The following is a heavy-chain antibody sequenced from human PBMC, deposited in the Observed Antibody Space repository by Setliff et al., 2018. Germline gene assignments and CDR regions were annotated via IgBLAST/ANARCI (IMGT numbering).Heavy chain of an antibody. Sequence: GSLRLSCAGSGFPFSSHAITWVRQAPGKGLEWVSSISGSGTTTYYADSVKGRFTISRDNGENTLYLQMDSLRVEDTAVYYCAKDPPWSPDYYFDYWGQGTLVTVSS. CDR3: AKDPPWSPDYYFDY. D-gene: IGHD3-3*01. J-gene: IGHJ4*02. CDR2: ISGSGTTT. CDR1: GFPFSSHA. V-gene: IGHV3-23*01.